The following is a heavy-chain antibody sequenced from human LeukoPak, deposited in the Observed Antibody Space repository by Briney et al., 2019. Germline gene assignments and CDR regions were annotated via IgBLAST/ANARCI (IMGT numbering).Heavy chain of an antibody. CDR3: AKVGLGLLYFDY. CDR1: GFTFSSYA. Sequence: GGSLRLSCSASGFTFSSYAMSWVRQAPGKGLEWVSAISGSGGSTYYADSVKGRFTISRDNSKNTLYLQMNSLRAEDTAVYYCAKVGLGLLYFDYWGQGTLVTVSS. D-gene: IGHD2-15*01. V-gene: IGHV3-23*01. J-gene: IGHJ4*02. CDR2: ISGSGGST.